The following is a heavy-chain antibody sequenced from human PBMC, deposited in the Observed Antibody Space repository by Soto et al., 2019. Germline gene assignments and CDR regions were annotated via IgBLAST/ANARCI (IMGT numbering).Heavy chain of an antibody. CDR2: IYYSGST. D-gene: IGHD2-21*02. Sequence: SETLSLTCTFSGCSISSSSYYWGWIRQPPGKGLEWIGSIYYSGSTYYNPSLKSRVTISVDTSKNQFSLKLSSVTAADTAVYYCARLTYCGGDCYMPDYWGQGTLVTVSS. CDR1: GCSISSSSYY. J-gene: IGHJ4*02. CDR3: ARLTYCGGDCYMPDY. V-gene: IGHV4-39*01.